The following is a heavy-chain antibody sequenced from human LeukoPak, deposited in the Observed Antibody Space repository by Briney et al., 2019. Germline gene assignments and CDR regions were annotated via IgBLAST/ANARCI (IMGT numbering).Heavy chain of an antibody. D-gene: IGHD3-10*01. CDR2: ISGSGGST. CDR3: AKAKTSARGTPPEDWYFDL. CDR1: GFTFSSYA. Sequence: PGGSLRLSCAASGFTFSSYAMSWVRQAPGKGLEWVAGISGSGGSTYYVDSVKGRFTISRDNSKNTLYLQMNSLRVEDTAVYYCAKAKTSARGTPPEDWYFDLWGHGTQVTVSS. J-gene: IGHJ2*01. V-gene: IGHV3-23*01.